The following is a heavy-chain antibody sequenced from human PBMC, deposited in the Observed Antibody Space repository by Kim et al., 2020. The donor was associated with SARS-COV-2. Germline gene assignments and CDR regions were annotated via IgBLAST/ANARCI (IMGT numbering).Heavy chain of an antibody. Sequence: GGSLRLSCAASGFTFSSYAMSWVRQAPGKGLELVSAISGSGGSTYYADSVKGRFTISRDNSKNTLYLQMNSLRAEDTAVYYCAKDATLAAAGSSPNDYWGQGTLVTVSS. D-gene: IGHD6-13*01. CDR3: AKDATLAAAGSSPNDY. J-gene: IGHJ4*02. CDR2: ISGSGGST. CDR1: GFTFSSYA. V-gene: IGHV3-23*01.